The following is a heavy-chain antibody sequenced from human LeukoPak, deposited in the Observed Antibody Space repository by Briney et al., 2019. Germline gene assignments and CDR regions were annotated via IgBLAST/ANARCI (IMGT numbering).Heavy chain of an antibody. J-gene: IGHJ6*02. CDR1: GGTFSSYA. CDR2: IIPIFGTA. V-gene: IGHV1-69*05. CDR3: ARWTKGYCSSTSCPPLYYGMDV. D-gene: IGHD2-2*01. Sequence: SVKVSCKASGGTFSSYAISWVRQAPGQGLEWMGGIIPIFGTANYAQKFQGRVTMTRDTSTSTVYMELSSLRSEDTAVYYCARWTKGYCSSTSCPPLYYGMDVWGQGTTVTVSS.